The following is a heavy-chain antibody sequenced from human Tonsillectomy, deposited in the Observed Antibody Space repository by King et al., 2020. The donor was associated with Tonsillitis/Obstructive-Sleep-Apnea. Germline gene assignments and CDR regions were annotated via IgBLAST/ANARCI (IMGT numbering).Heavy chain of an antibody. D-gene: IGHD3/OR15-3a*01. CDR1: GGTFSHYG. CDR3: ARGTTVFGLVPDAFDI. J-gene: IGHJ3*02. Sequence: QLVQSGAEVKKPGSSVKVSCKASGGTFSHYGITWVRQAPGQGLEWMGGFLPIFGTTKYAQTFQDRLTITADEATSTVYMELSSLRSEDTAVYSCARGTTVFGLVPDAFDIWGQGTMVTVSS. V-gene: IGHV1-69*12. CDR2: FLPIFGTT.